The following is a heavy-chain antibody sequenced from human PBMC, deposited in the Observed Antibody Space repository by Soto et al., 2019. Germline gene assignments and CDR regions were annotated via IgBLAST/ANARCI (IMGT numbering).Heavy chain of an antibody. D-gene: IGHD2-21*02. Sequence: QITLKESGPTLVRPTQTLTLTCTFSGFSLSTRGVGVGWIRQPPGKALEWLALIYWDDDKGYSPSLKSRLIITKDKSKNQVVLTMTNMDPVDTATYYCAHSRCGGDCLQSYSSHYYYGMDVWGQGTTVTVSS. V-gene: IGHV2-5*02. J-gene: IGHJ6*02. CDR2: IYWDDDK. CDR3: AHSRCGGDCLQSYSSHYYYGMDV. CDR1: GFSLSTRGVG.